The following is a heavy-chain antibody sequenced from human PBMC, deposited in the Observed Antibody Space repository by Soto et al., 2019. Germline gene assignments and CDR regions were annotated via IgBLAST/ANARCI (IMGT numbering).Heavy chain of an antibody. Sequence: PGGSLRVSWAASGFTFSRAWMSWVRQAPGKGLEWVGRIKSKFDGETIDYAAPVKGRFTISRDDSKNIVYLQMNSLNTEDTAVYYCATGLLRYYAYWGHGTLVTVSS. J-gene: IGHJ4*01. CDR2: IKSKFDGETI. D-gene: IGHD3-9*01. V-gene: IGHV3-15*01. CDR1: GFTFSRAW. CDR3: ATGLLRYYAY.